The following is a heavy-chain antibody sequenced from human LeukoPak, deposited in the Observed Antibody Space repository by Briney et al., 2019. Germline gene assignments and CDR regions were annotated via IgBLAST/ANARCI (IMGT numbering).Heavy chain of an antibody. CDR3: ARNFRKGYGSSWYRGWYFDL. J-gene: IGHJ2*01. Sequence: SETLSLTCAVYGGSFSGYYWSWIRQPPGKGLEWIGEINHSGSTNYNPSLKSRVTISVDTSKNQFSLKLSSVTAADTAVYYCARNFRKGYGSSWYRGWYFDLWGRGTLVTVSS. V-gene: IGHV4-34*01. D-gene: IGHD6-13*01. CDR2: INHSGST. CDR1: GGSFSGYY.